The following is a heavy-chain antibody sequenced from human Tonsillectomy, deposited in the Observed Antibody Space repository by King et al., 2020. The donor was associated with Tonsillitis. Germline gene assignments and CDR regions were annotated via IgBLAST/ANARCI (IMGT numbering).Heavy chain of an antibody. CDR3: AEVLGYCSSSSCYYWFDT. CDR1: DYTFSSFG. D-gene: IGHD2-2*01. V-gene: IGHV1-18*01. CDR2: ISIYNGNT. Sequence: QLVQSGAEVKKPGASVKVSCKGSDYTFSSFGITWVRQAPGQGLEWMGWISIYNGNTPYVQKFQGRVTMTTDTPTSTAYMELRSLRSDDTAVYYCAEVLGYCSSSSCYYWFDTWGQGTLVTVSS. J-gene: IGHJ5*02.